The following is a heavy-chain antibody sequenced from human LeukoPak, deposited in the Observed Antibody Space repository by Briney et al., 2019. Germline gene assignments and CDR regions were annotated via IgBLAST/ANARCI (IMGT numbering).Heavy chain of an antibody. D-gene: IGHD3-22*01. V-gene: IGHV4-39*01. CDR2: IYYSGST. CDR1: GGSISSSSYY. Sequence: SETLSLTCTVSGGSISSSSYYWGWIRQPPGKGLEWIGNIYYSGSTYYNPSLKSRVTISEDTSKNQFSLKLSSATATDTAVYYCARAYYYDSGGNYWRVDAFDIWGQGTMVTVSS. J-gene: IGHJ3*02. CDR3: ARAYYYDSGGNYWRVDAFDI.